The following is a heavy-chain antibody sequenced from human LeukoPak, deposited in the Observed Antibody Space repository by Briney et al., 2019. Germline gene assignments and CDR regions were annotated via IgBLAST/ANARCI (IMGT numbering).Heavy chain of an antibody. V-gene: IGHV3-48*03. CDR1: GFNFSTYE. Sequence: PGGSLRLSCAASGFNFSTYEMNWVRQAPGKGLEWVSYITSSGSTTYYADSVKGRFTIARDNAKNSLYLQMNSLRAEDTAVYYCAASGYDYDFYYYMDVWGKGTTVTISS. D-gene: IGHD5-12*01. CDR2: ITSSGSTT. CDR3: AASGYDYDFYYYMDV. J-gene: IGHJ6*03.